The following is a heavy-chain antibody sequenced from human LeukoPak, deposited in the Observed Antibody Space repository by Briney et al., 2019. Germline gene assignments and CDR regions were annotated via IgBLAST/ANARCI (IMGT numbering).Heavy chain of an antibody. Sequence: GGSLRLSCAASGFTFSSYNMCWVRQAPGQGLEWVSATSGSGGSTYYADSVKGRFTISRDNSKNTLYLQMNSLRAEDTAVYYCAILPPGYYYYMDVWGKGATVTVSS. V-gene: IGHV3-23*01. J-gene: IGHJ6*03. CDR1: GFTFSSYN. CDR3: AILPPGYYYYMDV. CDR2: TSGSGGST.